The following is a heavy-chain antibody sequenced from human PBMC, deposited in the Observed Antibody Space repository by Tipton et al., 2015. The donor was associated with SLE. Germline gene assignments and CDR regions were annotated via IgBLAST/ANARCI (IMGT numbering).Heavy chain of an antibody. D-gene: IGHD6-13*01. V-gene: IGHV3-53*01. Sequence: SLRLSCAASGFTVSSNYMNWVRQAPGKGLEWVSVIYSGGSTYYADSAKGRFTISRDNAKNSLYLQMNSLRAEDTAVYYCAKGGSSWGYYYGMDVWSQGTTVTVSS. CDR1: GFTVSSNY. CDR2: IYSGGST. J-gene: IGHJ6*02. CDR3: AKGGSSWGYYYGMDV.